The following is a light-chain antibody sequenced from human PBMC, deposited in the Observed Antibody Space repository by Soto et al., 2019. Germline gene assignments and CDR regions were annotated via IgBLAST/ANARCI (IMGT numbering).Light chain of an antibody. CDR2: GAS. CDR1: QSVSSSY. CDR3: QQSRGEWT. V-gene: IGKV3-20*01. Sequence: EIVLTQSPGPLSLSPGERATLSCRASQSVSSSYLAWYQQKPGQAPRLLIYGASSRATGIPDRFSGSGSRTDFTLTISRLEPEDFAVYYCQQSRGEWTFGQGTKVEIK. J-gene: IGKJ1*01.